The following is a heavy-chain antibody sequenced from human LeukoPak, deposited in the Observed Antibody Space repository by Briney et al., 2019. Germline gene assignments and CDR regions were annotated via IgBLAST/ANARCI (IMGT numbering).Heavy chain of an antibody. Sequence: ASVNVSYKVSGYTLTELSMHWVRQAPGKGLEWMGGFDPEDGETIYAQKFQGRVTMTEDTSTDTAYMELSSLRSEDTAVYYCATDLYCSGGSCYSTVGDYWGQGTLVTVSS. CDR2: FDPEDGET. D-gene: IGHD2-15*01. CDR3: ATDLYCSGGSCYSTVGDY. J-gene: IGHJ4*02. V-gene: IGHV1-24*01. CDR1: GYTLTELS.